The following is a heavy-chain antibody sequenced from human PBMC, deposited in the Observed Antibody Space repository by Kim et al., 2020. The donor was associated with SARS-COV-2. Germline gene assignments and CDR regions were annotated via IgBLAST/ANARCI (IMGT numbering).Heavy chain of an antibody. V-gene: IGHV3-15*01. CDR2: IKSKTDGGTT. Sequence: GGSLRLSCAASGFTFSNAWMSWVRQAPGKGLEWVGRIKSKTDGGTTDYAAPVKGRFTISRDDSKNTLYLQMNSLKTEDTAVYYCTTELPLTAAPGDPHFDYWGQGTLVTVSS. CDR3: TTELPLTAAPGDPHFDY. J-gene: IGHJ4*02. D-gene: IGHD6-13*01. CDR1: GFTFSNAW.